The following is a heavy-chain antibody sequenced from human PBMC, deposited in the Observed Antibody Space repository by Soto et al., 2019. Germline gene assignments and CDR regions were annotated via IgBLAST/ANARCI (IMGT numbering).Heavy chain of an antibody. CDR1: GYSFTSYW. Sequence: PGESLKISCKCSGYSFTSYWIGLVRQIPGKGLEWMGIIYPGDSDTRYSPSFQGQVTISADKSISTAYLQWSSLKASDTAMYYCARVKDPYYYYYMDVWGKGTTVTVSS. V-gene: IGHV5-51*01. CDR3: ARVKDPYYYYYMDV. CDR2: IYPGDSDT. J-gene: IGHJ6*03.